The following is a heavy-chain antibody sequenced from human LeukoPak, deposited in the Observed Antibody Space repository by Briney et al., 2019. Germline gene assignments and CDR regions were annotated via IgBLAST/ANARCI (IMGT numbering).Heavy chain of an antibody. Sequence: GSSVKVSCKASGGTFSSYAISWVRQAPGQGPEWMGGIIPIFGTANYAQKFQGRVTITADESTSTAYMELSSLRSEDTAVYYCARGNEYCSSTSCLYYYGMDVRGKGTTVTVSS. J-gene: IGHJ6*04. V-gene: IGHV1-69*01. CDR3: ARGNEYCSSTSCLYYYGMDV. CDR2: IIPIFGTA. D-gene: IGHD2-2*01. CDR1: GGTFSSYA.